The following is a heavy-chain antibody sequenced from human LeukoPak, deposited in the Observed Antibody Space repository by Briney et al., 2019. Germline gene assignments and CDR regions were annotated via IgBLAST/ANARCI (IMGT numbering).Heavy chain of an antibody. CDR1: GGTFSSYA. V-gene: IGHV1-8*03. CDR2: MNPNSGNT. Sequence: ASVKVSCKASGGTFSSYAINWVRQATGQGLEWMGWMNPNSGNTGYAQKFQGRVTITRNTSISTAYMELSSLRSEDTAVYYCARGIPINYYDSSGYDYWGQGTLVTVSS. J-gene: IGHJ4*02. CDR3: ARGIPINYYDSSGYDY. D-gene: IGHD3-22*01.